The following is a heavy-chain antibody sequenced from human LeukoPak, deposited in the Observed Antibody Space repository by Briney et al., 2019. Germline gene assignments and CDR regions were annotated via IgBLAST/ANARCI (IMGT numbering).Heavy chain of an antibody. CDR3: ARSAVAGASDLDY. D-gene: IGHD6-19*01. J-gene: IGHJ4*02. CDR2: IRYDGSNK. V-gene: IGHV3-30*02. Sequence: GGSLRLSCAASGFTFSSYDIHWVRQAPGKGLEWVAFIRYDGSNKYYADSVRGRFTISRDNSKNTLYLQMNSLRAEDTAVYYCARSAVAGASDLDYWGQGTLVTVSS. CDR1: GFTFSSYD.